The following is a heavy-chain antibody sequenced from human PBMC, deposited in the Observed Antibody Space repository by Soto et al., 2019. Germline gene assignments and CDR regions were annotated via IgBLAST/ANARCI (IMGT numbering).Heavy chain of an antibody. V-gene: IGHV3-48*02. CDR1: GFSLSTHS. Sequence: EVQLVESGGGLLQPGGSLRLSCAASGFSLSTHSMNWLRQAPGQGLEWVSYISSGSTSKFYADSVKGRFTISRDNAKNSLYLQMNSLRDEDTAVYYCATSRVAGSNSFDYWGQGTLVTVTS. CDR2: ISSGSTSK. D-gene: IGHD6-13*01. CDR3: ATSRVAGSNSFDY. J-gene: IGHJ4*02.